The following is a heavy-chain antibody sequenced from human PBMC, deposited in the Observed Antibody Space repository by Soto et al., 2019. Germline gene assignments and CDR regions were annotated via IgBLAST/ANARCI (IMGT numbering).Heavy chain of an antibody. Sequence: VQVVQSAAEVREPGSSVRVSCKSSGTTFDSYSIVWVRQAPGHSLEWVGGVIPILSESHYAQSFQGRVTIAAADSTGAAYMELRSLTSDDTAVYYCARALNTEIYDSDEYAGIYWGQGTLVTVSS. CDR3: ARALNTEIYDSDEYAGIY. CDR2: VIPILSES. CDR1: GTTFDSYS. D-gene: IGHD4-17*01. V-gene: IGHV1-69*01. J-gene: IGHJ4*02.